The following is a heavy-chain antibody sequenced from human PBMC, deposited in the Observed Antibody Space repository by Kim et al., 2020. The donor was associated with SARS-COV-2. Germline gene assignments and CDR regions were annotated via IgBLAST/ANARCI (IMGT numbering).Heavy chain of an antibody. V-gene: IGHV4-38-2*02. J-gene: IGHJ4*02. Sequence: SETLSLTCTVSGYSISSGYYWGWIRQPPGKGLEWIGSIYHSGSTYYNPSLKSRVTISVDTSKNQFSLKLSSVTAADTAVYYCARAGGYDAGHDYWGQGTLVTVSS. CDR3: ARAGGYDAGHDY. D-gene: IGHD5-12*01. CDR2: IYHSGST. CDR1: GYSISSGYY.